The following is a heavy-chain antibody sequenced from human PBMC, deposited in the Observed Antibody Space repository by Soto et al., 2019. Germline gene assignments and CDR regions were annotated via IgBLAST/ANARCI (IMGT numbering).Heavy chain of an antibody. D-gene: IGHD1-7*01. J-gene: IGHJ6*04. V-gene: IGHV3-15*01. CDR2: IKSKSSAGTT. CDR3: TTVRNSITITPVDV. Sequence: DVQVVESGGGLVKPGGSLRLSCVGSGFTFTNAWIIWVRQAPGKGLEWLGHIKSKSSAGTTDYAAPVKDRFIITRDDSKNMVYLQMNSLRTEDTAVYYCTTVRNSITITPVDVWGKGTTVTVSS. CDR1: GFTFTNAW.